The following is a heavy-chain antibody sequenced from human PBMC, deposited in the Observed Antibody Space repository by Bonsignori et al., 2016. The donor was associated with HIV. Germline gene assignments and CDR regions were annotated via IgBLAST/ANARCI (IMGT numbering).Heavy chain of an antibody. V-gene: IGHV4-39*01. D-gene: IGHD3-3*02. CDR1: GGSIGSGTYY. CDR3: ARTLLHSYSVSIFAAFXI. J-gene: IGHJ3*02. Sequence: QLRLQESGPGLVKPSETLSLSCTDSGGSIGSGTYYWGWIRQPPGKGLEWIGSFYYVGTTYYNPSLKSRVTISVDTSKNQLSLKLSSVTAADTAVYYCARTLLHSYSVSIFAAFXIWGPGTTVTVSS. CDR2: FYYVGTT.